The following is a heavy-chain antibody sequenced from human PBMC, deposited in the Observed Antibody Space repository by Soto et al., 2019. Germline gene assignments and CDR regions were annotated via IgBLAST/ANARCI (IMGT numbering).Heavy chain of an antibody. Sequence: GGSLRLSCAASGFTFSSYALSWVRQAPGKGLEWVSAISGSGGSTYYADSVKGRFTISRDNSKNTLYLQMNSLRAEDTAVYYCEKAVAGTVAYFDYWGQGTLVTVSS. CDR3: EKAVAGTVAYFDY. CDR2: ISGSGGST. J-gene: IGHJ4*02. V-gene: IGHV3-23*01. CDR1: GFTFSSYA. D-gene: IGHD6-19*01.